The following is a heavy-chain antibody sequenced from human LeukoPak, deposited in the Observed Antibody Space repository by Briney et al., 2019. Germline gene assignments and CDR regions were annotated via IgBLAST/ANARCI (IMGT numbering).Heavy chain of an antibody. CDR2: IYYSGTT. J-gene: IGHJ6*02. CDR1: GGSSSYYY. V-gene: IGHV4-59*01. CDR3: AREDPQTTVPEGMDV. Sequence: SETLSLSGTVAGGSSSYYYWWLIRQSPGEVVGWVGFIYYSGTTNYNPSLKSRVTISVDTSKNHFSLPLRSVTAADTAVYYCAREDPQTTVPEGMDVWAQGTAVTVSS. D-gene: IGHD4-17*01.